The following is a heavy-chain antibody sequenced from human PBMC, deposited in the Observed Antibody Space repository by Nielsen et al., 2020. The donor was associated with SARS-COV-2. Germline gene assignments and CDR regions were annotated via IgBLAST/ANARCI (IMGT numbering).Heavy chain of an antibody. J-gene: IGHJ2*01. CDR3: ARNGHGGYDWSPRYFDL. CDR2: INTPATI. Sequence: GESLKISCAASGFTFSYYYMSWVRQSPGTGLEWVSYINTPATIYYADSLKGRFTISRDNPKNSLYLQMNSLRAEDTAVYYCARNGHGGYDWSPRYFDLWGRGTLVTVSS. V-gene: IGHV3-11*01. D-gene: IGHD5-12*01. CDR1: GFTFSYYY.